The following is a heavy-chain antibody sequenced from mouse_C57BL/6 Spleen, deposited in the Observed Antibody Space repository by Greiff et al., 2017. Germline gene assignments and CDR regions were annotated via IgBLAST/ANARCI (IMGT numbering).Heavy chain of an antibody. CDR3: TTYYGSSYGAD. CDR2: IDPENGDT. V-gene: IGHV14-4*01. D-gene: IGHD1-1*01. CDR1: GFNIKDDY. J-gene: IGHJ3*01. Sequence: EVQLQQSGAELVRPGASVKLSCTASGFNIKDDYMHWVKQRPEQGLEWIGWIDPENGDTEYASKFQGKATITADTSSNTAYLQLSSLTSEDTAVYYCTTYYGSSYGADWGQGTLVTVSA.